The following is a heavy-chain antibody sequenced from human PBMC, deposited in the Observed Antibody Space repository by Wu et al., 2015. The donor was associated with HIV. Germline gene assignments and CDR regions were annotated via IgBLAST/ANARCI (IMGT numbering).Heavy chain of an antibody. CDR2: INPNSGGT. J-gene: IGHJ6*02. V-gene: IGHV1-2*02. CDR3: AREQWELLLDYYYGMDV. Sequence: QVQLVQSGAEVKKPGASVKVSCKASGYTFTGYYMHWVRQAPGQGLEWMGWINPNSGGTNYAQKFQGRVTMTRDTSISTAYMELSRLRSDDTAVYYCAREQWELLLDYYYGMDVWGQGTTVTVSS. D-gene: IGHD1-26*01. CDR1: GYTFTGYY.